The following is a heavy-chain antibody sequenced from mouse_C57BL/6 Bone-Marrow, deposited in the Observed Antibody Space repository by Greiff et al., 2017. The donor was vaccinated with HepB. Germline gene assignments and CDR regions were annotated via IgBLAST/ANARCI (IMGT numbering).Heavy chain of an antibody. CDR1: GYSFTGYY. Sequence: EVQLVESGPELVKPGASVKISCKASGYSFTGYYMNWVKQSPEKSLEWIGEINPSTGGTTYNQKFKAKATLTVDKSSSTAYMQLKSLTSEDSAVYYCARFYYGSSYWIYFDYWGQGTTLTVSS. D-gene: IGHD1-1*01. J-gene: IGHJ2*01. CDR3: ARFYYGSSYWIYFDY. V-gene: IGHV1-42*01. CDR2: INPSTGGT.